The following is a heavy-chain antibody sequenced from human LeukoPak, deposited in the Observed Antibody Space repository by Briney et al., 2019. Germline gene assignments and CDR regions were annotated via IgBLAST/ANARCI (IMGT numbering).Heavy chain of an antibody. V-gene: IGHV4-34*01. Sequence: SETLSLTCAVYGGSFSGYYWSWIRQPPGKGLEWIGEINHSGSTNYNPSLKSRVTISVDTSKNQFSLKLSSVTAADTAVYYCARIPSPGWFDPWGQGTLVTVSS. CDR2: INHSGST. J-gene: IGHJ5*02. CDR3: ARIPSPGWFDP. CDR1: GGSFSGYY.